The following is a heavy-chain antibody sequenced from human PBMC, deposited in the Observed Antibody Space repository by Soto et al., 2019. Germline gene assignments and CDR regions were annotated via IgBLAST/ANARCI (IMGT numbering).Heavy chain of an antibody. D-gene: IGHD2-15*01. Sequence: ASVKVSRKASGGTFSSYAISWVRQAPGQGLEWMGGIIPIFGTANYAQKFQGRVTITADESTSTAYMELSSLRSEDTAVYYCARGVVVAAAPYYYYYGMDVWGQGTTVTVSS. CDR2: IIPIFGTA. V-gene: IGHV1-69*13. CDR1: GGTFSSYA. J-gene: IGHJ6*02. CDR3: ARGVVVAAAPYYYYYGMDV.